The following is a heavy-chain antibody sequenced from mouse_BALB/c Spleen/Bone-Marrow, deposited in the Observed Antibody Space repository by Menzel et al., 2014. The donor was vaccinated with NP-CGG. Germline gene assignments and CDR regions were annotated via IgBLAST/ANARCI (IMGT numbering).Heavy chain of an antibody. J-gene: IGHJ4*01. Sequence: EVKLQESGPELVKLGASVKMSCKASGYTFTSYIMHWVKRKPGQGLEWIGYINPYNDGTKYNEKFKGKATLTSDKSSSTAYMELSSLTSEDSAVYYCARRWLPYAMDYWGQGTSVTVSS. D-gene: IGHD2-3*01. CDR2: INPYNDGT. CDR1: GYTFTSYI. V-gene: IGHV1-14*01. CDR3: ARRWLPYAMDY.